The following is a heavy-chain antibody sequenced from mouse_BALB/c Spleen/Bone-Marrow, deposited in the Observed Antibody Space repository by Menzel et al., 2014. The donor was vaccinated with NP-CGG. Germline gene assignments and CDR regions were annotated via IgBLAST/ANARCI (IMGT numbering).Heavy chain of an antibody. CDR2: IDPANGNT. CDR3: AGYDCCQSWFAY. V-gene: IGHV14-3*02. Sequence: EVQLQQSGAELVKPGASVKLSCTASGFNIKDTYMHWVKQRPEQGLEWIGRIDPANGNTKYDPKFQGKATITADTSSNTAYLQLSSLTSEATAVYYCAGYDCCQSWFAYWGQGTLVTVSA. J-gene: IGHJ3*01. CDR1: GFNIKDTY. D-gene: IGHD2-4*01.